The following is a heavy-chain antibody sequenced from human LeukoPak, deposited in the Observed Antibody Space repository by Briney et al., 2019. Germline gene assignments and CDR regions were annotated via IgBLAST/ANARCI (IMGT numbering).Heavy chain of an antibody. D-gene: IGHD3-22*01. CDR1: GFTFRNYP. V-gene: IGHV3-30*04. J-gene: IGHJ3*01. CDR3: ARDYHFYYYDNNAHTFDF. Sequence: GGSLRLSCAASGFTFRNYPMHWVRQAPGKGLEWVAIISSDGGNQYYGDAAKGRFIISRDNSKNVVFLHMNSLRPEDTAMYYCARDYHFYYYDNNAHTFDFWGQGTMVTVSS. CDR2: ISSDGGNQ.